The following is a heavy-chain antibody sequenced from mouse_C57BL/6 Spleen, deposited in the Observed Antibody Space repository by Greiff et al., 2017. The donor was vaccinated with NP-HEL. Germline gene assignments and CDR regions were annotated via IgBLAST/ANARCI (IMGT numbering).Heavy chain of an antibody. Sequence: EVQLQQSGPELVKPGASVKISCKASGYTFTDYYMNWVKQSHGKSLEWIGDINPNNGGTSYNQKFKGKATLTVDKSSNTAYMELRSLTSEDSAVYYCARERTDYYGSFYYFDYWGQGTTLTVSS. D-gene: IGHD1-1*01. V-gene: IGHV1-26*01. CDR1: GYTFTDYY. J-gene: IGHJ2*01. CDR3: ARERTDYYGSFYYFDY. CDR2: INPNNGGT.